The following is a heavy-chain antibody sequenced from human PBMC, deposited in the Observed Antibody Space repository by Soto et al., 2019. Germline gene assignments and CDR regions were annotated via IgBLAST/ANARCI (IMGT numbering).Heavy chain of an antibody. Sequence: GGSLRLSCTASGFSLSTSWMTWVRQAPGKGLEWVANIMQDGSDKYYVDSVKGRFTISRDNAKNSLYLQMTSLRAEDTAVYYCAREGDYYDTSSSYYYYGMDVWGQGTTVTVSS. D-gene: IGHD3-22*01. J-gene: IGHJ6*02. CDR3: AREGDYYDTSSSYYYYGMDV. V-gene: IGHV3-7*01. CDR1: GFSLSTSW. CDR2: IMQDGSDK.